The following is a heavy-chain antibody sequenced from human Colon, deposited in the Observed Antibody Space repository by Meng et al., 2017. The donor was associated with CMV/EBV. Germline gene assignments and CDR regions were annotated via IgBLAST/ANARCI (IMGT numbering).Heavy chain of an antibody. CDR2: IYYSGST. CDR1: GGSISSYY. V-gene: IGHV4-59*01. CDR3: ARSHETLDFWSGYTAFDI. J-gene: IGHJ3*02. Sequence: GSLRLSCTVSGGSISSYYWSWIRQPPGKGLEWIGYIYYSGSTNYNPSLKSRVTISVDTSKNQFSLKLSSVTAADTAVYYCARSHETLDFWSGYTAFDIWGQGTMVTVSS. D-gene: IGHD3-3*01.